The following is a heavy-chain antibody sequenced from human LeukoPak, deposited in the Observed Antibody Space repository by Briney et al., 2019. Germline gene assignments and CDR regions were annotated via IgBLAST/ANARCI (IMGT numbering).Heavy chain of an antibody. J-gene: IGHJ6*02. D-gene: IGHD6-13*01. CDR1: GFTFSSYA. V-gene: IGHV3-23*01. CDR3: AKDYAAAGTEYYYYGMDV. Sequence: GGSLRLSCAASGFTFSSYAMSWVRQAPGKGLEWVSAISGSGGSTYYADSVKGRFTISRDNSKNTLYLQMNSLRAEDTAVYYCAKDYAAAGTEYYYYGMDVWGQGTTVTVSS. CDR2: ISGSGGST.